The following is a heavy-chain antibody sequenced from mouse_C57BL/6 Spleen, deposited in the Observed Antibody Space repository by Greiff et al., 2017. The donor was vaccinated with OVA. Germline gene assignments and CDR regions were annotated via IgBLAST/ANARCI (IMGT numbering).Heavy chain of an antibody. D-gene: IGHD2-3*01. CDR1: GFTFSSYA. Sequence: EVKLMESGEGLVKPGGSLKLSCAASGFTFSSYAMSWVRQTPEKRLEWVAYISSGGDYIYYADTVKGRFTISRDNARNTLYLQMSSLKSEDTAMYYCTRDDGTGSWFAYWGQGTLVTVSA. J-gene: IGHJ3*01. CDR3: TRDDGTGSWFAY. CDR2: ISSGGDYI. V-gene: IGHV5-9-1*02.